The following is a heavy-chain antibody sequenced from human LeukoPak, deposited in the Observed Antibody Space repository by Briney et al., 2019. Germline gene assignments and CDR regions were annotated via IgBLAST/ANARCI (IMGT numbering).Heavy chain of an antibody. CDR1: GGSISSSTYF. CDR3: ARHVRYCTTTSCYIGDD. J-gene: IGHJ4*02. D-gene: IGHD2-2*02. CDR2: FYYSGST. V-gene: IGHV4-39*01. Sequence: SETLSLTCTVSGGSISSSTYFWGRIRQPPGKGLEWIGSFYYSGSTYYNPSLKSRVTLSVDTSKNQVFLRLSSVTAADTAVYYCARHVRYCTTTSCYIGDDWGQGTLVSVSS.